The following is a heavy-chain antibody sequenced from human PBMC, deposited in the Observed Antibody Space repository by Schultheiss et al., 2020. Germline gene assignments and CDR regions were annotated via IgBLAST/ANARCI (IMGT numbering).Heavy chain of an antibody. V-gene: IGHV1-46*01. CDR1: GYTFTSYY. J-gene: IGHJ5*02. CDR2: INPSGGST. Sequence: ASVKVSFKASGYTFTSYYMHWVRQAPGQGLEWMGIINPSGGSTSYAQKFQGRVTITRDTSASTAYMELSSLRSEDTAVYYCARERIAAAGTGWFDPWGQGTLVTVSS. D-gene: IGHD6-13*01. CDR3: ARERIAAAGTGWFDP.